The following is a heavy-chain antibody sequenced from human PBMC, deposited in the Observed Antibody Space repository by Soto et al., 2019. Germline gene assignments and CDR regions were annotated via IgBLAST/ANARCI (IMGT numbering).Heavy chain of an antibody. CDR2: ISHDGSQK. Sequence: QVQLVESGGGVVQPGRSLRLSCAASGFTFSTNVMHWVRQAPGKGLEWVARISHDGSQKSYVDSVKGRFSISRDNSRNTQYLQMDSLRPEDTAVYYCAKDLTSTWAFDYWGQGTLVTVFS. CDR3: AKDLTSTWAFDY. CDR1: GFTFSTNV. J-gene: IGHJ4*01. D-gene: IGHD6-13*01. V-gene: IGHV3-30*18.